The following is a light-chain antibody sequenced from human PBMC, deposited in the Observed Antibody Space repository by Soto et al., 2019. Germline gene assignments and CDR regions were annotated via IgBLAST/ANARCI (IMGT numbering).Light chain of an antibody. V-gene: IGLV2-11*01. CDR1: SSDVGGYNY. CDR2: DVS. Sequence: QSALTQPRSVSGSPGQSVTISCTGTSSDVGGYNYVSWYQQYSGKAPKVMIYDVSKRPSGVPDRFSGSKSGNTASLTISGLQAKDEADYYCCSYAASNTFVFGTGTKLTVL. J-gene: IGLJ1*01. CDR3: CSYAASNTFV.